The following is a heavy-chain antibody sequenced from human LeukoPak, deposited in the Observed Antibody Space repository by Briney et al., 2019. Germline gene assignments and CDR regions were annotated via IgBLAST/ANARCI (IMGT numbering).Heavy chain of an antibody. J-gene: IGHJ4*02. Sequence: SVKVSCKASGGTFSSYAISWVRQAPGQGLEWMGRIIPILGIANYAQEFQGGVTITADKSTSTAYMELSSLRSEDTAVYYCAREYSSSSDYWGQGTLVTVSS. CDR3: AREYSSSSDY. V-gene: IGHV1-69*04. D-gene: IGHD6-6*01. CDR1: GGTFSSYA. CDR2: IIPILGIA.